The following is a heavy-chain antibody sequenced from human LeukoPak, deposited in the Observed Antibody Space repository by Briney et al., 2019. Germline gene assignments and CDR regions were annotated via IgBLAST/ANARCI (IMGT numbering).Heavy chain of an antibody. CDR3: ARDRLVRGAIYPLEYYYYGMDV. D-gene: IGHD3-10*01. V-gene: IGHV3-21*01. CDR1: GFTFSSYS. J-gene: IGHJ6*02. Sequence: GGSLRLSCAASGFTFSSYSMNWVRQAPGKGLEWDSSISSSSSYIYYADSVKGRFTISRDNAKNSLYLQMNSLRAEDTAVYYCARDRLVRGAIYPLEYYYYGMDVWGQGTTVTVSS. CDR2: ISSSSSYI.